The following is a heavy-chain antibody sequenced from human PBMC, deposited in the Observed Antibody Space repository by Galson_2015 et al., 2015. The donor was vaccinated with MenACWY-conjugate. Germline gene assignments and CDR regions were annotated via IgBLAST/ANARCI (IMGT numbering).Heavy chain of an antibody. J-gene: IGHJ5*02. CDR1: GFTFSSYS. Sequence: SLRLSCAASGFTFSSYSMNWVRQAPGKGLEWVSCIGASGNYISNADSVKGRFTISRDNAENSLYLQMDSLRVEDTAVYYCARTAGSVPPWGQGTLVTVSS. V-gene: IGHV3-21*06. CDR2: IGASGNYI. D-gene: IGHD6-13*01. CDR3: ARTAGSVPP.